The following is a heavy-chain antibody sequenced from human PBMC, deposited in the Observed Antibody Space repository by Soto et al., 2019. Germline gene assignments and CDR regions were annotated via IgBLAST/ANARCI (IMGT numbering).Heavy chain of an antibody. CDR2: ISSSSSYI. J-gene: IGHJ4*02. CDR3: GGGRGWGDGYNFWFDY. D-gene: IGHD5-12*01. V-gene: IGHV3-21*02. Sequence: EVQLVESGGGLVKPGGSLRLSCAASGFTFSTYSMNWVRQAPGKGLEWVSSISSSSSYIYYADSVKGRFTISRDNAKNSVYLQPKGVRAGDRAVYYGGGGRGWGDGYNFWFDYWGQGTLVTVSS. CDR1: GFTFSTYS.